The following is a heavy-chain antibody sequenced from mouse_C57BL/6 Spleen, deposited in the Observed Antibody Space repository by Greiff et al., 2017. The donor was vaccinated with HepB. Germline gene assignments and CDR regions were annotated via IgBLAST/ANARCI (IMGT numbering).Heavy chain of an antibody. Sequence: QVQLQQPGAELVKPGASVKVSCKASGYTFTSYWMHWVKQRPGQGLEWIGRIHPSDSDTNYNQKFKGKATLTVDKATSTAYMQLSSLTAEDAAVYYCAIEGYYGSSSDYWGQGTTLTVSS. CDR1: GYTFTSYW. CDR3: AIEGYYGSSSDY. D-gene: IGHD1-1*01. J-gene: IGHJ2*01. V-gene: IGHV1-74*01. CDR2: IHPSDSDT.